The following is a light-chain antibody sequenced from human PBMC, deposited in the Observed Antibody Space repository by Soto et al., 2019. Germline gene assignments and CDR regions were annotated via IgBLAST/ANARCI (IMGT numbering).Light chain of an antibody. CDR3: IAYTNNGAPG. CDR1: NSDVGGYNY. J-gene: IGLJ1*01. CDR2: GVT. Sequence: QSVLTQPASVSGSPGQSITIFCTGTNSDVGGYNYVSWYHQHPGKAPKLIIYGVTNRPSGVSDRFSGSKSGYKASLTISGLRAEDEADYYCIAYTNNGAPGLGTGIMVTVL. V-gene: IGLV2-14*01.